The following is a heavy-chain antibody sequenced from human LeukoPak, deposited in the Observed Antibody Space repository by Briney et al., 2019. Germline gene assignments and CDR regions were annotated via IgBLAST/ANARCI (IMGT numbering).Heavy chain of an antibody. J-gene: IGHJ4*02. CDR2: IYYSGST. V-gene: IGHV4-59*01. CDR1: GGSISSYY. CDR3: ARDRAGYSSGWYGEGDY. Sequence: SETLSLTCTVSGGSISSYYWSWIRQPPGKGLEWIGYIYYSGSTNYNPSLKSRVTISVDTSKNQFSLKLSSVTAADTAVYYCARDRAGYSSGWYGEGDYWGQGTLVTVSS. D-gene: IGHD6-19*01.